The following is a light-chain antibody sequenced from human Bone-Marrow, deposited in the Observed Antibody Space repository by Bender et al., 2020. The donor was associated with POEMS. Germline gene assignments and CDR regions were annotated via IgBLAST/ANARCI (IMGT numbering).Light chain of an antibody. CDR2: QDS. CDR3: QAWDSDIGV. V-gene: IGLV3-1*01. CDR1: KLGDKY. J-gene: IGLJ3*02. Sequence: SYEMTQPPSVSVSPGQTASITCSGDKLGDKYACWYQQKPGQSPVLVIYQDSKRHAGSAERFSGTNAGNTATLTISGTQAMDEADYYCQAWDSDIGVFGGGTRLTVL.